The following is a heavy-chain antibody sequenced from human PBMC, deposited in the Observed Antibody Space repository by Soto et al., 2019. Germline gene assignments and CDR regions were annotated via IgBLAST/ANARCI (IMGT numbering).Heavy chain of an antibody. CDR2: ISGSGGST. J-gene: IGHJ4*02. CDR3: AKNRGDDFWSGYYMIDFDY. Sequence: QPGGSLRLSCAASGFTFSSYAMSWVRQAPGKGLEWVSAISGSGGSTYYADSVKGRFTISRDNSKNTLYLQMNSLRAEDTAVYYCAKNRGDDFWSGYYMIDFDYWGQGTLVTVSS. V-gene: IGHV3-23*01. CDR1: GFTFSSYA. D-gene: IGHD3-3*01.